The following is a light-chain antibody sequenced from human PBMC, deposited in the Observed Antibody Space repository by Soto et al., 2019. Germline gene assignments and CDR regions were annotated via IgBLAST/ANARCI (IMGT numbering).Light chain of an antibody. CDR3: QQSYAIPWT. Sequence: DIQMTQSQSSLSASVGDRVTITCRASQNISNYLNWYQQKPGTAPKLLIFGASSLQSGVPSRFSGGGSGADFTLSISTLQPEDFATYYCQQSYAIPWTFGLGTKVDIK. J-gene: IGKJ1*01. CDR1: QNISNY. CDR2: GAS. V-gene: IGKV1-39*01.